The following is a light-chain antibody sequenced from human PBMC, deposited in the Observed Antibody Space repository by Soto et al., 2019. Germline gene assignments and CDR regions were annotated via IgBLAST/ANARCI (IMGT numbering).Light chain of an antibody. J-gene: IGLJ2*01. CDR2: LNSDGSH. Sequence: QPVLTQSPSASASLGASVKLTCTLSSGHSNYAIAWHRQQPEKGPRYLMKLNSDGSHSKGDGIPDRFSGSSSGAERYLTISSLQSEDEADYYCQTWGTGIQVFGGGTQLTVL. CDR3: QTWGTGIQV. CDR1: SGHSNYA. V-gene: IGLV4-69*01.